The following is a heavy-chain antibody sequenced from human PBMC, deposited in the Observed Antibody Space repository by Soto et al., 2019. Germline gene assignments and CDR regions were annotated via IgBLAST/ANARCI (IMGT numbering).Heavy chain of an antibody. D-gene: IGHD3-16*01. Sequence: GSSVKVSCKASGYTFTGYYMHWVRQAPGQGLEWMGWINPNSGGTNYAQKFQGRVTMTRDTSISTAYMELSRLRSDDTAVYYCARGSMGVMVWYFDLWGRGTLVTVSS. CDR1: GYTFTGYY. CDR2: INPNSGGT. J-gene: IGHJ2*01. CDR3: ARGSMGVMVWYFDL. V-gene: IGHV1-2*02.